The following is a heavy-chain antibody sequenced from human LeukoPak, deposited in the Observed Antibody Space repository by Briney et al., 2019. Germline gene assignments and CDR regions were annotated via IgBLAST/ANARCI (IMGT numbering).Heavy chain of an antibody. D-gene: IGHD3-16*02. CDR3: ARVPQLSWGSYRHFDY. J-gene: IGHJ4*02. CDR2: IYIDGDT. V-gene: IGHV3-66*01. Sequence: PGGSLRLSCAASGITVSSNYMSWVRQAPGRGLEWVSLIYIDGDTYYADSVRGRITISRDNSKNTLYLGMNSLRAEDTAVYYCARVPQLSWGSYRHFDYWGQGTLVSVSS. CDR1: GITVSSNY.